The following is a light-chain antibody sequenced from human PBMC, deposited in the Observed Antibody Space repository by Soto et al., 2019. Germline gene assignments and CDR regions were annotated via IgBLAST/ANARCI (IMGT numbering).Light chain of an antibody. CDR1: QSVGGSS. CDR2: DTS. V-gene: IGKV3D-20*02. CDR3: QQRSNWPSIS. J-gene: IGKJ5*01. Sequence: ETVLTQSPGTLSLSPGERATVSCRASQSVGGSSLAWYQQRPGQAPRLLIYDTSSRATDIPVRFSGSGSGTDFTLTISSLEPEDFAIYYCQQRSNWPSISFGQGTRLEIK.